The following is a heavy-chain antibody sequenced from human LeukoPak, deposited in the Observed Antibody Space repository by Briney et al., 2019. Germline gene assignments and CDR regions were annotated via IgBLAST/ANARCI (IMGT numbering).Heavy chain of an antibody. J-gene: IGHJ4*02. D-gene: IGHD5-24*01. Sequence: SETLSLTCTVSGGSISSYYWSWIQQPPGKGLEWIGYIYYSGSTNYNPSLKSRVTISVDTSKNQFSLKLSSVTAADTAVYYCARGRDGYLHAYWGQGTLVTVSS. CDR2: IYYSGST. CDR3: ARGRDGYLHAY. CDR1: GGSISSYY. V-gene: IGHV4-59*01.